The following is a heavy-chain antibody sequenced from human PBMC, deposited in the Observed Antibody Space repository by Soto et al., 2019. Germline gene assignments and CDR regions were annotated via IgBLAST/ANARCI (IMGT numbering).Heavy chain of an antibody. Sequence: ASVKVSCKASGYTFTGYYMHWVRQAPGQGLEWMGWINPNSGGTNYAQKFQGWVTMTRDTSISTAYMELSRLRSDDTAVYYCARDSPLGWDYGSGSYYGMDVWGQGTMVTVAS. J-gene: IGHJ6*02. CDR3: ARDSPLGWDYGSGSYYGMDV. V-gene: IGHV1-2*04. CDR1: GYTFTGYY. CDR2: INPNSGGT. D-gene: IGHD3-10*01.